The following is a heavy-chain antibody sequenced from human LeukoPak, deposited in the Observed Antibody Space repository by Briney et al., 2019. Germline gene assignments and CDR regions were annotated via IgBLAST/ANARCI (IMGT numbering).Heavy chain of an antibody. Sequence: ASVKVSCKVSGHTLTELSLHWVRQTPGKGLEWMGGFDTEDGETIYAQKFQGRVTMTEDTYTDTDYMELSSLRSEDTAVYYCATWIQLTDAFHIWGQGTMVTVSS. V-gene: IGHV1-24*01. CDR2: FDTEDGET. D-gene: IGHD5-18*01. CDR1: GHTLTELS. J-gene: IGHJ3*02. CDR3: ATWIQLTDAFHI.